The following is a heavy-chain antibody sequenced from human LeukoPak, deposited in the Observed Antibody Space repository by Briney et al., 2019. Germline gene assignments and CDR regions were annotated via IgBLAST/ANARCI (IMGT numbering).Heavy chain of an antibody. V-gene: IGHV4-39*01. CDR1: GGSIRSNNYY. CDR2: MYYSGST. J-gene: IGHJ3*02. Sequence: SETLSLTCTVSGGSIRSNNYYWGWIRQPPGKGLEWIGSMYYSGSTYYNPSLKSRVTISIDTSKNQLSLKLSSVTAADTAVYSCVRHVARAFDIWGQGTKVTVSS. CDR3: VRHVARAFDI.